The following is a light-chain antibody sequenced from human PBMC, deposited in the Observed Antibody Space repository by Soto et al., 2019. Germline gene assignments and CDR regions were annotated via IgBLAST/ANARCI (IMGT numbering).Light chain of an antibody. J-gene: IGKJ1*01. CDR3: QHYGGTSWT. Sequence: EIVLTQSPGTLSLSPGERATLSCRASQSFGSDYLAWYQQKAGQAPRLVIYDTSNRATGIPDRFSGSGSGTDFALTISRLEPEDCAVYYCQHYGGTSWTFGQGTKVEIK. CDR1: QSFGSDY. V-gene: IGKV3-20*01. CDR2: DTS.